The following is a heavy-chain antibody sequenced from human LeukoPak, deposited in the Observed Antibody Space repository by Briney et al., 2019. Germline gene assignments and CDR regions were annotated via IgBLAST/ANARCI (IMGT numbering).Heavy chain of an antibody. V-gene: IGHV3-48*01. CDR2: ISNSIFTV. J-gene: IGHJ1*01. D-gene: IGHD3-22*01. Sequence: GGSLRLSCAASGFTFSTYSMNWVRQAPGKGLEWISFISNSIFTVNYADSVKGRFTISRGNAKNSVFLQMISLRAEDTAVYYCVSSGSFRLQHWGQGTLVTVAS. CDR1: GFTFSTYS. CDR3: VSSGSFRLQH.